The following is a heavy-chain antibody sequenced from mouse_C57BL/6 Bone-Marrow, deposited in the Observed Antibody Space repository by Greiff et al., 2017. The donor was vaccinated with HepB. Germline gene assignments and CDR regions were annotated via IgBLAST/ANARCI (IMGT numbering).Heavy chain of an antibody. CDR3: ARPYDHYAMDY. CDR1: GFSLSTSGMG. V-gene: IGHV8-12*01. Sequence: QVTLKESGPGILQSSQTLSLTCSFSGFSLSTSGMGVSWIRQPSGKGLEWLAHIYWDDDKRYNPSLKSRLTISKDTSRNQVFLKITSVDTADTATYNCARPYDHYAMDYWGQGTSVTVSS. D-gene: IGHD2-3*01. CDR2: IYWDDDK. J-gene: IGHJ4*01.